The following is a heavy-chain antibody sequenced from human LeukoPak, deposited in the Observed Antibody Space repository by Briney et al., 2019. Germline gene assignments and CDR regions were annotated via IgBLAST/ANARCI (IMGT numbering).Heavy chain of an antibody. CDR1: GASVRNEC. D-gene: IGHD1-14*01. Sequence: PSETLSLTCTVSGASVRNECWSWIRQPPGKGLEWIGYIHYSGSSNYHPSLGSRVTISLDTSKNQFSLKLKSVTAADTGMYHCARYDRGLFFFDDWGQGTLVTVSS. CDR3: ARYDRGLFFFDD. J-gene: IGHJ4*02. V-gene: IGHV4-59*08. CDR2: IHYSGSS.